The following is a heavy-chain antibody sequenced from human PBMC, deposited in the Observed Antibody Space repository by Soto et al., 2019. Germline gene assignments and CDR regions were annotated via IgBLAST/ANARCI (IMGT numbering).Heavy chain of an antibody. V-gene: IGHV3-23*01. CDR1: GFTFSNYA. D-gene: IGHD6-25*01. Sequence: EVQLLESGGGLVQPGGSLRLSCAASGFTFSNYAMSWVRQAPGKXLXWVSAISGSGGTTYNADSVKGRFTISRDNSKNTLYLQMDSLRAEDTAVYYCAKFFVGTGGSSGWPWYFDHWGQGTLVTVSS. CDR3: AKFFVGTGGSSGWPWYFDH. CDR2: ISGSGGTT. J-gene: IGHJ4*02.